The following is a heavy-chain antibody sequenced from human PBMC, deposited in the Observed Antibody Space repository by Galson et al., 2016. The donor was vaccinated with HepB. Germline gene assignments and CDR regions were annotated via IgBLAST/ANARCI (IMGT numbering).Heavy chain of an antibody. Sequence: SLRLSCAASGFSVSRNYMSWVRQAPGKGLEWVSLIYSGGTTYYADSVKGRFIISRDNSKNALYLQMNSLSAEDTAVYYCATYRGPPDYYFYMDVWGKGTPVTVSS. CDR2: IYSGGTT. CDR1: GFSVSRNY. D-gene: IGHD1-14*01. J-gene: IGHJ6*03. V-gene: IGHV3-53*01. CDR3: ATYRGPPDYYFYMDV.